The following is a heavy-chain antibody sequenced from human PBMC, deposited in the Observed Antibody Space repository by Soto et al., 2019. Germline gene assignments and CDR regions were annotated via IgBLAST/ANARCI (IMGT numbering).Heavy chain of an antibody. D-gene: IGHD3-22*01. CDR3: ARERDSEYYYDSSGFYYGRVFDY. Sequence: ASVKVSCKASGYTFASYAISWVRQAPGQGLEWMGWISAYNTNTIYAQKLQGRVTMTTDTSTSTAYMELRSLRSDDTAVYYCARERDSEYYYDSSGFYYGRVFDYWGQGTLVTVSS. CDR1: GYTFASYA. J-gene: IGHJ4*02. CDR2: ISAYNTNT. V-gene: IGHV1-18*01.